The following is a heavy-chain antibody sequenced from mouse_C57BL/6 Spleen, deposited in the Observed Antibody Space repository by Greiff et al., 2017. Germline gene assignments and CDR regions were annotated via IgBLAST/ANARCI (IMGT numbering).Heavy chain of an antibody. Sequence: QVQLQQPGAELVKPGASVKLSCKASGYTFTSYWMHWVKQRPGRGLEWIGRIDPNSGGTKYNEKFKSKATLTVDKPSSTAYMQLRSLTSEDSAVYYCARSGIYYYGSSFYAMDYWGQGTSVTVSS. J-gene: IGHJ4*01. D-gene: IGHD1-1*01. CDR2: IDPNSGGT. V-gene: IGHV1-72*01. CDR3: ARSGIYYYGSSFYAMDY. CDR1: GYTFTSYW.